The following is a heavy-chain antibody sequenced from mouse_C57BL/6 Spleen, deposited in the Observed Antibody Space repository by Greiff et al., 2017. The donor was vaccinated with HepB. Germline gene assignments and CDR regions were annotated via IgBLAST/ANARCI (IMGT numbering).Heavy chain of an antibody. CDR1: GYTFTSYG. V-gene: IGHV1-58*01. CDR3: ARGDGYHWYFDV. CDR2: IHTGNGYT. D-gene: IGHD2-3*01. J-gene: IGHJ1*03. Sequence: VQLKESGAELVRPGSSVKMSCKTSGYTFTSYGINWVKQRPGQGLEWIGYIHTGNGYTEYNEKFKGKATLTSDTSSSTAYMQLSSLTSEDSAIYFCARGDGYHWYFDVWGTGTTVTVSS.